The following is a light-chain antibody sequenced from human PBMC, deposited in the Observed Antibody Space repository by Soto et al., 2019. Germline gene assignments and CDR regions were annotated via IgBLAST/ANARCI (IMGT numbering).Light chain of an antibody. CDR2: NVS. V-gene: IGLV2-14*01. J-gene: IGLJ1*01. CDR1: SSDVGGYNY. Sequence: QSALTQPASVSGSPGQSITISCTGTSSDVGGYNYVSWYQQHPGKAPKLMIYNVSNRPSGVSNRFSGSQSGNTASLTISGLQAEDESDYYCSSYTSSSTLHYVFGTGTKLTVL. CDR3: SSYTSSSTLHYV.